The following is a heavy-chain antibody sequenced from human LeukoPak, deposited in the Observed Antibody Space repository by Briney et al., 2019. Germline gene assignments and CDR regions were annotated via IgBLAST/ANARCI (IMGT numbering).Heavy chain of an antibody. V-gene: IGHV1-46*01. CDR3: ARDPLACDFWSGYSAPRYGMDV. Sequence: ASVKVSCKASGYTFTSYYMHWVRQAPGQGLEWMGIINPSGGSTSYAQKFQGRVTMTRDTSTSTVYMELSSLRSEDTAVYYCARDPLACDFWSGYSAPRYGMDVWGQGTTVTVSS. CDR2: INPSGGST. D-gene: IGHD3-3*01. J-gene: IGHJ6*02. CDR1: GYTFTSYY.